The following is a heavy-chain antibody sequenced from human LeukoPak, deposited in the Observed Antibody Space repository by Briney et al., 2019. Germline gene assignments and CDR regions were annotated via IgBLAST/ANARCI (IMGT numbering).Heavy chain of an antibody. CDR3: AKSPVSSCRGSFCYPFDY. CDR2: ISYDGSNK. V-gene: IGHV3-30*04. D-gene: IGHD2-15*01. J-gene: IGHJ4*02. Sequence: PGGPLRLSCAASGFTFSSYAMHWVRQAPGKGLEWVAVISYDGSNKYYADSVKGRFTISRDNSKNTLYLQMNTLRAEDTAVYFCAKSPVSSCRGSFCYPFDYWGQGNLVTVSS. CDR1: GFTFSSYA.